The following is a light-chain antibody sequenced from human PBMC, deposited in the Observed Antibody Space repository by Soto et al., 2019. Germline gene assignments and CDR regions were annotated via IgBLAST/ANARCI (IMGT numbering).Light chain of an antibody. V-gene: IGLV1-47*01. CDR2: KNN. J-gene: IGLJ2*01. Sequence: QTVVTQPPSASGTPGQRVTISCSGSSSNIGSNYVYWYQQLPGTAPKLLIYKNNQRPSGVPDRFSGSKSGTSASLAISGLRSDDEAEYFCAAWDDSLSGHVVFGGGTQLTVL. CDR3: AAWDDSLSGHVV. CDR1: SSNIGSNY.